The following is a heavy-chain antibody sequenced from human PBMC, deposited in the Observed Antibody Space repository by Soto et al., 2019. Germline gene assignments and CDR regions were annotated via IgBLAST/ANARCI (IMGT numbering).Heavy chain of an antibody. CDR3: AHVELVQSAFDI. D-gene: IGHD6-13*01. CDR1: GFSLSTSGVG. CDR2: IYWDDDK. Sequence: QITLKESGPTLVKPTQTLTLTCTFSGFSLSTSGVGVGWIRQPPGKALEWLALIYWDDDKRYSPSLKSRLTITKDTSKNQAVLTMTNMDPVDTATYYCAHVELVQSAFDIWGQGTMVTVSS. J-gene: IGHJ3*02. V-gene: IGHV2-5*02.